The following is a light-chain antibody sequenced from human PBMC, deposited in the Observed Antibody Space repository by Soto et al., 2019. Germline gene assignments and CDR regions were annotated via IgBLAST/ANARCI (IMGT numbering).Light chain of an antibody. J-gene: IGKJ1*01. V-gene: IGKV3-15*01. CDR1: QSVSSK. CDR3: QRYNNWPRT. CDR2: GAS. Sequence: EIVLTQSPGTLSLSPWERATLSCRASQSVSSKLVWYQQKPGQAPRFLIYGASTRATGIPARFSGSGSGTEFTLTISSLQSEDFAVYYCQRYNNWPRTFGQGTKVDIK.